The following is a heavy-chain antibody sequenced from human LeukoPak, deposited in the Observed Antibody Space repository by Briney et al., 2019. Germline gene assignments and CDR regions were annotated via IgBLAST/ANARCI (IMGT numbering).Heavy chain of an antibody. CDR2: IYSGGGT. J-gene: IGHJ6*04. CDR3: AELGITMIGGV. V-gene: IGHV3-53*01. CDR1: GFTVSSNY. Sequence: GGSLRLSCAASGFTVSSNYMSWVRQAPGKGLEWVPVIYSGGGTYYADSVKGRFTISGDNSKNTPYLQMNSLRAEDTAVYYCAELGITMIGGVWGKGTTVTISS. D-gene: IGHD3-10*02.